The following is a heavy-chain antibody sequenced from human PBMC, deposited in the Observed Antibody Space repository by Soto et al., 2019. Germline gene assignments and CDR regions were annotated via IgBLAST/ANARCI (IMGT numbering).Heavy chain of an antibody. V-gene: IGHV3-30*18. J-gene: IGHJ4*02. CDR1: GFTFSSYG. Sequence: QVQLVESGGGVVQPGRSLRLSCAASGFTFSSYGMHWVRQAPGKGLEWVAFISYDGSNKLYADSVKGRFTLSRDNSKNTLLLQMNGLRAEDMAIYYCAKPGDDGGIDYWDQGTLVTVSS. CDR3: AKPGDDGGIDY. CDR2: ISYDGSNK. D-gene: IGHD4-17*01.